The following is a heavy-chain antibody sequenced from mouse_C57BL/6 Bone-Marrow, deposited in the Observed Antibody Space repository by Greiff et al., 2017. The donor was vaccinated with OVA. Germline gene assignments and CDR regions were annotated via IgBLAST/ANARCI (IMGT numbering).Heavy chain of an antibody. D-gene: IGHD1-1*01. CDR3: ASLVAWYFDV. CDR1: GFTFSSYA. Sequence: EVHLVESGGGLVKPGGSLKLSCAASGFTFSSYAMSWVRQTPEKRLEWVATISDGGSYTYYPDNVKGRFTISRDNAKNHLYLQMSHLNAEYTAMYYCASLVAWYFDVWGTGTTVTVSS. J-gene: IGHJ1*03. V-gene: IGHV5-4*01. CDR2: ISDGGSYT.